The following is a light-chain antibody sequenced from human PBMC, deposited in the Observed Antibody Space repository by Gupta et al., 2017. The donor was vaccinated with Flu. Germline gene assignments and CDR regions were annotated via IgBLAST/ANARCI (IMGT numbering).Light chain of an antibody. CDR2: VGTGGIVG. V-gene: IGLV9-49*01. Sequence: QPVLTQPPSASASLGASVTLTCTLSSGHDNYKVDWYQQRPGKGPRFVMRVGTGGIVGSKGYGIPDRFSVLGSGLNRYLIIKNIQEEDESDYHCGADHVRGNNFLVVFGGGTKLTVL. J-gene: IGLJ2*01. CDR3: GADHVRGNNFLVV. CDR1: SGHDNYK.